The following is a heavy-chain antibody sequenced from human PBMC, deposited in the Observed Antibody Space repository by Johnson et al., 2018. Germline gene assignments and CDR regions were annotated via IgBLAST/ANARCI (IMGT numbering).Heavy chain of an antibody. V-gene: IGHV3-11*04. CDR3: ARDRTYYYVSRGYAGSYWYFDL. Sequence: QVQLLETGGALVKPGGSLRLSCVASGFTFSDYYMSWIRQAPGKGLEWVSYISASGGTIYYADSVKGRFTISRDNAKNSLYLQMNSLGAEDTAVYYCARDRTYYYVSRGYAGSYWYFDLWGRGTLVTVSS. CDR2: ISASGGTI. J-gene: IGHJ2*01. D-gene: IGHD3-22*01. CDR1: GFTFSDYY.